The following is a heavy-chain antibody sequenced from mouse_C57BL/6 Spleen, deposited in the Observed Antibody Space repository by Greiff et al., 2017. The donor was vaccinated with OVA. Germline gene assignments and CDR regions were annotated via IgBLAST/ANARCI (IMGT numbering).Heavy chain of an antibody. CDR3: ARRDYDYGEWFAY. CDR1: GYTFTSYW. D-gene: IGHD2-4*01. Sequence: QVQLQQPGAELVKPGASVKLSCKASGYTFTSYWMHWVKQRPGRGLEWIGRIDPSSGGTKYNEKFKSKATLTVDKPSSTAYMQLSSLTSEDSAVYYCARRDYDYGEWFAYWGQGTLVTVSA. V-gene: IGHV1-72*01. CDR2: IDPSSGGT. J-gene: IGHJ3*01.